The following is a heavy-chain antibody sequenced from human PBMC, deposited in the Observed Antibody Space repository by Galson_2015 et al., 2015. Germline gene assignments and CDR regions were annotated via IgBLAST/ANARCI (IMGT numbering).Heavy chain of an antibody. D-gene: IGHD1-26*01. J-gene: IGHJ2*01. V-gene: IGHV3-23*01. CDR3: AKDLTVGDPYAEFDC. Sequence: SLRLSCAASGFNFRNYPMSWVRQAPGKGLEWVSGFGGDGRTRYADSVRGRFTISRDNSKSTLYLEMNNLRPEDTAVYYCAKDLTVGDPYAEFDCWGRGTLVTVSS. CDR1: GFNFRNYP. CDR2: FGGDGRTR.